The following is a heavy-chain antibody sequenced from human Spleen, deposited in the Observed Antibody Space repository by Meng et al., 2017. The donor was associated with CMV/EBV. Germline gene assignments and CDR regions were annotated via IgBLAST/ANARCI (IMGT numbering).Heavy chain of an antibody. CDR2: ISSSSSTI. CDR3: ARGVDY. J-gene: IGHJ4*02. Sequence: GGSLRLSCAASGFTFDDYGMSWVRQVPGKGLEWVSYISSSSSTIYYADSVKGRFTISRDNAKNSLYLQMNSLRAEDTAVYYCARGVDYWGQGTLVTVSS. V-gene: IGHV3-48*04. CDR1: GFTFDDYG.